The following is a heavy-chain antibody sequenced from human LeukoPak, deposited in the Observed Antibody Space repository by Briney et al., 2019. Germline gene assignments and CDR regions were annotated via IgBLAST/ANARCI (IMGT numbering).Heavy chain of an antibody. CDR1: GYTFTGYY. Sequence: VASVKVSCKASGYTFTGYYMHWVRQAPGQGLEWMGWINPNSGGTNYAQKFQGRVTMTRDTSISTAYMELSRLRSDDTAVYYCARDRTVTTGLRYYYYYYMDVWGKGTTVTISS. D-gene: IGHD4-17*01. CDR3: ARDRTVTTGLRYYYYYYMDV. CDR2: INPNSGGT. J-gene: IGHJ6*03. V-gene: IGHV1-2*02.